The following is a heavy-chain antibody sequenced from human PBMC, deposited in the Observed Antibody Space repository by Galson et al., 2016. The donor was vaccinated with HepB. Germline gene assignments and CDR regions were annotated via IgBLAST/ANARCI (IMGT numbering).Heavy chain of an antibody. CDR2: IDPGDSFT. V-gene: IGHV5-10-1*01. Sequence: QSGAEVTKPGESLRISCTGSGYSFTNYLINWVRQMPVKGLEWMGRIDPGDSFTNYSPSFQGHVTISADKSISTAYLQWSSLKASDTAMYYCASLRSGSLTSDSWGQGTLVTVSS. J-gene: IGHJ4*02. CDR1: GYSFTNYL. D-gene: IGHD1-26*01. CDR3: ASLRSGSLTSDS.